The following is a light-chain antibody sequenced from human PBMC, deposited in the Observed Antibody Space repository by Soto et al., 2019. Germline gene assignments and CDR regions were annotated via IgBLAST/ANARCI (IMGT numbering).Light chain of an antibody. Sequence: EIVMTQSPATLSVSPGERATLSCRASQSLSFNLAWYQQKPGQAPRLLIYAASTRATGIPARFSGSGSGTEFTLTISSLEPEDFAVYYCQQRSNWLTFGGGTKVDIK. CDR3: QQRSNWLT. CDR1: QSLSFN. CDR2: AAS. J-gene: IGKJ4*01. V-gene: IGKV3-15*01.